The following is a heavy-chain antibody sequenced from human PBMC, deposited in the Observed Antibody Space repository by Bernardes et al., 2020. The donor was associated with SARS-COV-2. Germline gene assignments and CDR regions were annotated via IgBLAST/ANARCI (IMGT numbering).Heavy chain of an antibody. V-gene: IGHV5-51*01. D-gene: IGHD3-16*01. Sequence: GASLKISCKGSGYTFYGYWIGWVRQMPGKGLEWMGIIYPDDSNTKYSPSFQGQVTFSADKSISTAFLQWSSLKASDTAMYYCARLRGQFGVGVYFDYWGQGTLVTVSS. CDR2: IYPDDSNT. CDR3: ARLRGQFGVGVYFDY. J-gene: IGHJ4*02. CDR1: GYTFYGYW.